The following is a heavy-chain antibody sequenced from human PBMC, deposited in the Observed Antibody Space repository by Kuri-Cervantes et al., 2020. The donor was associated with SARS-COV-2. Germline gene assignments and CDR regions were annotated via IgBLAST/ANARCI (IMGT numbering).Heavy chain of an antibody. J-gene: IGHJ4*02. CDR1: GFTFSSYS. Sequence: GESLKISCAASGFTFSSYSMNWVRQAPGKGLEWVSSISSSSSYIYYADSVRGRFTISRDNAKNPLFLQVNSLRVEDTAVYYCARESLVGGTNDYWGQGTLVTVSS. V-gene: IGHV3-21*01. CDR3: ARESLVGGTNDY. CDR2: ISSSSSYI. D-gene: IGHD1-26*01.